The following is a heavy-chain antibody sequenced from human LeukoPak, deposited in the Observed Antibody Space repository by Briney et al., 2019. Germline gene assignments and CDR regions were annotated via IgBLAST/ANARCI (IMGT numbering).Heavy chain of an antibody. J-gene: IGHJ4*02. D-gene: IGHD6-19*01. CDR2: IYYSGST. CDR1: GGSIGSSSYY. CDR3: ARHLTSGWSEFDY. V-gene: IGHV4-39*01. Sequence: SETLSLTCTVSGGSIGSSSYYWGWIRQPPGKGLEWIGSIYYSGSTYYNPSLKSRVTISVDTSKNQFSLKLSSVTAADTAVYYCARHLTSGWSEFDYWGQGTLVTVSS.